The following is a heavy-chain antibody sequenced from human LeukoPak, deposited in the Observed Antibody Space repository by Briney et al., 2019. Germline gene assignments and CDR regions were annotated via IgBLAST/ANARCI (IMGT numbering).Heavy chain of an antibody. CDR2: ISGNGGST. J-gene: IGHJ4*02. CDR1: GFTFSSYA. D-gene: IGHD3-22*01. Sequence: GGSLRLSCAASGFTFSSYAMSWVRQAPGKGLEWVSAISGNGGSTYYADSVKGRFTISRDNSKNTLYLQMNSLRAEDTAVYYCAKDMSRYYDSSGSDYWGQGTLVTVSS. V-gene: IGHV3-23*01. CDR3: AKDMSRYYDSSGSDY.